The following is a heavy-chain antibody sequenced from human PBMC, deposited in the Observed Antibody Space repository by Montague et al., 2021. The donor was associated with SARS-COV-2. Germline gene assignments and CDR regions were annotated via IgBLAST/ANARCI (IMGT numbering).Heavy chain of an antibody. CDR1: GTSFSGYY. J-gene: IGHJ6*03. CDR3: ARLRDGVVPSPILGVGPYYSYYCMDV. D-gene: IGHD3-10*01. CDR2: INHGGST. Sequence: SETLSLTCAVHGTSFSGYYWNWICQPPGKGLEWIGEINHGGSTKYSPSLKSRLTISADTSKNQFSLKLTSVAAADTAVYYCARLRDGVVPSPILGVGPYYSYYCMDVWGRGTTVTVSS. V-gene: IGHV4-34*01.